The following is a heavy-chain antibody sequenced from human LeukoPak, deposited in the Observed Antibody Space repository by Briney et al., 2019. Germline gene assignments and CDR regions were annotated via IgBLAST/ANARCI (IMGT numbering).Heavy chain of an antibody. CDR3: ARAVRSWVYYYYYMDV. CDR1: GGSFSGYY. J-gene: IGHJ6*03. V-gene: IGHV4-34*01. D-gene: IGHD3-16*01. CDR2: INHSGST. Sequence: SETLTLTCAVYGGSFSGYYWSWIRQPPGKGLEWIGEINHSGSTNYNPSLKSRVTISVDTSKNQFSLKLSSVTAADTAVYYCARAVRSWVYYYYYMDVWGKGTTVTVSS.